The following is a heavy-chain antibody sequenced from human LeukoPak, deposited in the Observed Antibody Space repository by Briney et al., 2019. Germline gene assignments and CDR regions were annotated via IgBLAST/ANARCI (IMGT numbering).Heavy chain of an antibody. Sequence: GGSLRLPCAASGFSFSTYAMSWVRQAPGKGLEWVSIISGSGGSTYYPDSVKGRFTSSRDNSKNTLYLQMNSLRAEDTAVYYCVTRYNNCPHWGQGTLVTVSS. J-gene: IGHJ1*01. CDR2: ISGSGGST. CDR1: GFSFSTYA. CDR3: VTRYNNCPH. D-gene: IGHD1-1*01. V-gene: IGHV3-23*01.